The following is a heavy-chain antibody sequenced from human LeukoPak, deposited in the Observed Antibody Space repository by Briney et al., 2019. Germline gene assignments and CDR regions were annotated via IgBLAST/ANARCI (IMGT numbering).Heavy chain of an antibody. J-gene: IGHJ6*02. V-gene: IGHV3-23*01. Sequence: GGSLRLSCAASGFTFSSYSMNWVRQAPGKGLEWVSAISGSGGSTYYADSVKGRFTISRDNSKNTLYLQMNSLRAEDTAVYYCAKAGLGYCSSTSCYSYYYYGMDVWGQGTTVTVSS. CDR3: AKAGLGYCSSTSCYSYYYYGMDV. CDR2: ISGSGGST. D-gene: IGHD2-2*01. CDR1: GFTFSSYS.